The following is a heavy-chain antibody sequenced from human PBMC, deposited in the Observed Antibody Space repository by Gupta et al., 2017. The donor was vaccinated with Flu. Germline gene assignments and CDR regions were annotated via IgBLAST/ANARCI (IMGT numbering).Heavy chain of an antibody. J-gene: IGHJ4*02. V-gene: IGHV3-23*01. CDR1: GFTFSSYA. CDR3: AKDLWSNTAMVTTHDY. CDR2: ISGSGGRT. Sequence: EVQLLESGGGLVQPGGSLRLSCAASGFTFSSYAMSWVRQDPGKGLEWVSAISGSGGRTYYADSVKGRFTISRDNYKNTLYLQMNSMRAEDTAVYYCAKDLWSNTAMVTTHDYWGQGTLVTVSS. D-gene: IGHD5-18*01.